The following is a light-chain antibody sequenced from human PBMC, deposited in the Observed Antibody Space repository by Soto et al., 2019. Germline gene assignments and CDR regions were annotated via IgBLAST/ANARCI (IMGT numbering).Light chain of an antibody. Sequence: DIQMTQSPSTLSASVGDRVTITCRASQGIGRWLAWYQQKPGKSPKLLIYDASSLESGVPSRFSGSGAGTVFTLTISIQQADYVTTYCWQYYDCFPRTFGQGTKVDI. J-gene: IGKJ1*01. CDR3: QYYDCFPRT. CDR2: DAS. CDR1: QGIGRW. V-gene: IGKV1-5*01.